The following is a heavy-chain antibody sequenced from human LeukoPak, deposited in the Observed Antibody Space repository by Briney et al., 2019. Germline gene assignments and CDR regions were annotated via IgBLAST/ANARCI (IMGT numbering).Heavy chain of an antibody. CDR3: ATIASFGVAVFDY. D-gene: IGHD3-3*01. Sequence: ASVKISCKVSGYTFTDYYMHWVQQAPGKGLEWMGLVDPEDGETIYAEKFQGRVTITADTSTDTAYMELSSLRSGDTAVYYCATIASFGVAVFDYWGQGALVTVSS. J-gene: IGHJ4*02. CDR2: VDPEDGET. CDR1: GYTFTDYY. V-gene: IGHV1-69-2*01.